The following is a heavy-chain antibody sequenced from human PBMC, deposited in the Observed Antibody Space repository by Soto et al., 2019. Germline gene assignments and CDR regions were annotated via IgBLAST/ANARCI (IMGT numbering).Heavy chain of an antibody. V-gene: IGHV4-39*01. J-gene: IGHJ4*02. CDR3: ASSHRLLHGPFDY. CDR2: IYYSGST. Sequence: SETLSLTCTVSGGSISSSSYYWGWIRQPPGKGLEWIGSIYYSGSTYYNPSLKSRVTISVDTSKNQFSLKLSSVTAADTAVYYCASSHRLLHGPFDYWGQGTLVTVSS. D-gene: IGHD3-22*01. CDR1: GGSISSSSYY.